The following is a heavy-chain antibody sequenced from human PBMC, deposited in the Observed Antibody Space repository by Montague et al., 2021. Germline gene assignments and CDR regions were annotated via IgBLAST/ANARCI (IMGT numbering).Heavy chain of an antibody. CDR3: ARERDRYYYMDI. J-gene: IGHJ6*03. Sequence: SETLSLSCTVSRSLINSDYYCGWIRPPPGKGLEWMGSVSHGGRTSYNPSLKSRVTISVDTSNNHFSLKLSSVTAADTAMYYCARERDRYYYMDIWGKGTTITVSS. V-gene: IGHV4-38-2*02. CDR1: RSLINSDYY. CDR2: VSHGGRT.